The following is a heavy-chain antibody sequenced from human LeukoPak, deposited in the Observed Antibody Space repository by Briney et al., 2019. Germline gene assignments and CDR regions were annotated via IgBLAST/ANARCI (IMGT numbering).Heavy chain of an antibody. D-gene: IGHD3-3*02. CDR3: SRVLAETLAFDY. V-gene: IGHV3-49*04. J-gene: IGHJ4*02. CDR1: GFTFSSYA. Sequence: PGGSLRLSCAASGFTFSSYAMSWVRQAPGKGLEWVGFIRSKAYGATTEYAASVKGRFTISRDDSKSIAYLQMNSLKTEDTAVYYCSRVLAETLAFDYWGQGTLITVSS. CDR2: IRSKAYGATT.